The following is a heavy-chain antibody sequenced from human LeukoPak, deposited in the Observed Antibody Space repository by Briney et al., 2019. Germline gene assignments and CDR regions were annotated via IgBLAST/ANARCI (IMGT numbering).Heavy chain of an antibody. Sequence: VASVKVSCKASGYTFTSYDINWVRQATGQGLEWMGGIIPIFGTANYAQKFQGRVTITADESTSTAYMELSSLRSEDTAVYYCAREIVVVINPDYYYYGMDVWGQGTTVTVSS. V-gene: IGHV1-69*13. CDR1: GYTFTSYD. D-gene: IGHD3-22*01. J-gene: IGHJ6*02. CDR3: AREIVVVINPDYYYYGMDV. CDR2: IIPIFGTA.